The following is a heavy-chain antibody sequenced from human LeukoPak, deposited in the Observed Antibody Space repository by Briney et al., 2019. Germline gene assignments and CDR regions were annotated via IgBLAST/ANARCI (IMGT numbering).Heavy chain of an antibody. Sequence: NPGGSLRLSCAASGFTFSSYSMNWVRQAPGKGLEWVSSISSSSSYIYYADSVKGRFTISRDNAKNSLYLQMNSLRAEDTAVYYCAARTSIVGATMGLDFWGQGTMVTVSS. CDR3: AARTSIVGATMGLDF. J-gene: IGHJ4*02. V-gene: IGHV3-21*01. CDR2: ISSSSSYI. D-gene: IGHD1-26*01. CDR1: GFTFSSYS.